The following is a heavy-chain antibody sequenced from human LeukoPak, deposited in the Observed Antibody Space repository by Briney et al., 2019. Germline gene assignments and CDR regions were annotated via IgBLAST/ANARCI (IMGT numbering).Heavy chain of an antibody. Sequence: GGSLRLSCAASGFTVSSYAMSWVSQARGKGLDWVSAISGSGGSTYYADSVKGRFTISRDNSKNTLYLQMNSLRAEDTAVYYCAKETGLGTAMVTYYYYGMDVWGQGTTVTVSS. CDR3: AKETGLGTAMVTYYYYGMDV. J-gene: IGHJ6*02. V-gene: IGHV3-23*01. CDR1: GFTVSSYA. CDR2: ISGSGGST. D-gene: IGHD5-18*01.